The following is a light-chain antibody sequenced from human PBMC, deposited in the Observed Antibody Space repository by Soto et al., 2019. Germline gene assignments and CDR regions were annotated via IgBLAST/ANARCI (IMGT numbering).Light chain of an antibody. V-gene: IGLV2-11*01. J-gene: IGLJ1*01. CDR1: SSDVGGYNY. CDR2: DVS. Sequence: QSALTQPRSVSGSPGQYVTISCTGTSSDVGGYNYVSWYQQHPGKAPKLMIYDVSKRPSGVPDRFSGSKSGNTASLTISGLQAEDEADYYCCSYAGSYTNYVFGTGTKLTVL. CDR3: CSYAGSYTNYV.